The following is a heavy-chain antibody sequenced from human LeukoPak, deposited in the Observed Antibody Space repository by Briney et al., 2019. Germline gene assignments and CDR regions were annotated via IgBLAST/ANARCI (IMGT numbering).Heavy chain of an antibody. CDR3: AREIRGFYAFDI. J-gene: IGHJ3*02. D-gene: IGHD3-10*01. Sequence: KPSETLSLTCTVSGGSISSNAYYWAWIRQPPGKGLEWIGSIYSSVSTYYNPSLKSRVTISVDRSKNQFSLKLSSVTAADTAVYYCAREIRGFYAFDIWGQGTMATVSS. V-gene: IGHV4-39*07. CDR2: IYSSVST. CDR1: GGSISSNAYY.